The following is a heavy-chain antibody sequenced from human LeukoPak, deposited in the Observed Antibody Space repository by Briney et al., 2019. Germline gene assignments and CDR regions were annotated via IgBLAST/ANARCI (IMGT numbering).Heavy chain of an antibody. CDR1: GFTFSSYA. CDR3: ANRAEYSSSSGLDY. Sequence: GGSLRLSCAASGFTFSSYAMSWVRQAPGKGLEWVSAISGSGDGGSGGNTYYADSVKGRFTIPRDNSKNTLYLQMNSLRAEDTAVYYCANRAEYSSSSGLDYWGQGTLVTVSS. J-gene: IGHJ4*02. CDR2: ISGSGDGGSGGNT. V-gene: IGHV3-23*01. D-gene: IGHD6-6*01.